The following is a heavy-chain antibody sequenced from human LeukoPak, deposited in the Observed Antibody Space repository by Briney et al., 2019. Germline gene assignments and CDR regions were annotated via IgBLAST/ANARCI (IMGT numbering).Heavy chain of an antibody. CDR3: ARVDNTMIVVTD. CDR2: IYHSGSA. Sequence: SETLSLTCAVSGGSIDSGGYFWTWIRQPPGKGLEWIGYIYHSGSAYYNPSLKSRVTISVDRSKNQFSLKLSSVTAADTAVYYCARVDNTMIVVTDWGQGTLVTVSS. J-gene: IGHJ4*02. V-gene: IGHV4-30-2*01. D-gene: IGHD3-22*01. CDR1: GGSIDSGGYF.